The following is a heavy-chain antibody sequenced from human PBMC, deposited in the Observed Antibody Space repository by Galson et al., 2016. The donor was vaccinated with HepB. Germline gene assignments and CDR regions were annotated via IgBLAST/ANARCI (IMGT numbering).Heavy chain of an antibody. CDR2: TYYRSQWYV. CDR1: GDSVSSNIAA. J-gene: IGHJ3*01. V-gene: IGHV6-1*01. CDR3: ARDGPATHDAFDF. Sequence: CAISGDSVSSNIAAWNWIRQSPSRGLEWLGRTYYRSQWYVDYAVSVKSRININPDTSKNQFSLHLNSVTPEDTAVYYCARDGPATHDAFDFWGQVTMVTVSS.